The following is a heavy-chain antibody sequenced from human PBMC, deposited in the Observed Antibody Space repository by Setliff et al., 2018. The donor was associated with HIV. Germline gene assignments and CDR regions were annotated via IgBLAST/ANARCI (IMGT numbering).Heavy chain of an antibody. J-gene: IGHJ3*02. CDR3: AVDRHAFDI. CDR2: IHTEQGFP. Sequence: ASVKVSCKASGYSFTNYAINWLRQAPGRGLEWMGWIHTEQGFPMYAQGFTGRFVFSLDPSVSTAYLQINSLNPDDGAVYYCAVDRHAFDIWGQGTVGTVSS. CDR1: GYSFTNYA. D-gene: IGHD5-12*01. V-gene: IGHV7-4-1*02.